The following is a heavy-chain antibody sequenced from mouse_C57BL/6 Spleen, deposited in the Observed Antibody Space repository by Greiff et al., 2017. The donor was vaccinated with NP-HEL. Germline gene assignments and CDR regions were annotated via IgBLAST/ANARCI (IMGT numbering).Heavy chain of an antibody. D-gene: IGHD1-1*01. Sequence: EVMLVESGGGLVKPGGSLKLSCAASGFTFSSYAMSWVRQTPEKRLEWVATISDGGSYTYYPDNVKGRFTISRDNAKNNLYLQMSHLKSEDTAMYYCARDRDYGTGYWYFDVWGTGTTVTVSS. J-gene: IGHJ1*03. V-gene: IGHV5-4*01. CDR2: ISDGGSYT. CDR3: ARDRDYGTGYWYFDV. CDR1: GFTFSSYA.